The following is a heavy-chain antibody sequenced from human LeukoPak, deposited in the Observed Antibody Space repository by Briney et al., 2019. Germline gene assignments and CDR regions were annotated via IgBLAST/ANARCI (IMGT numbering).Heavy chain of an antibody. CDR2: IKQEGSEK. V-gene: IGHV3-7*01. CDR1: GFTFSSSW. Sequence: PGGSLRLPCAASGFTFSSSWMSWVRQARGKGLEWVANIKQEGSEKYYVDSVKGRFTISRDNAKNSLYLQMNTLRTEDTAVYYCASLDYWGQGTLVTVSS. CDR3: ASLDY. J-gene: IGHJ4*02.